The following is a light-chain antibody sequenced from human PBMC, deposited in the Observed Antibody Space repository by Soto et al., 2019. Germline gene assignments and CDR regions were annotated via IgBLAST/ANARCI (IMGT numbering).Light chain of an antibody. CDR1: QSLLYSDGDTY. CDR2: KVS. Sequence: DTVMTQSPLSLSVPLGQSASISCRSSQSLLYSDGDTYLNWYHQRPGQSPRRLIHKVSQRDSGVPDRISGSESGTDFTLEISRVEAEDVGVYYCLQATNWPWTFGQGTKVDI. J-gene: IGKJ1*01. CDR3: LQATNWPWT. V-gene: IGKV2-30*01.